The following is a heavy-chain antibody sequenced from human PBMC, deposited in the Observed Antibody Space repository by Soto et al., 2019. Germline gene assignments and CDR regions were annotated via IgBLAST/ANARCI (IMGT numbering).Heavy chain of an antibody. J-gene: IGHJ6*02. Sequence: GGSLRLSCAASGFTFSSYVMGWVRQAPGKGLEWVSAIGGSGGSTFYADSVKGRFTISRDNAKNTLYLQMNSLRAEDTAVYYCAKVRVVVVPAPMDVWGQGTTVTVSS. CDR1: GFTFSSYV. D-gene: IGHD2-2*01. CDR3: AKVRVVVVPAPMDV. V-gene: IGHV3-23*01. CDR2: IGGSGGST.